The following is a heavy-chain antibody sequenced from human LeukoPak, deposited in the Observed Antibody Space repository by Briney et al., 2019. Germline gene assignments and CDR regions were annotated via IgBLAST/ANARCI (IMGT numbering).Heavy chain of an antibody. J-gene: IGHJ4*02. D-gene: IGHD2-2*02. CDR1: GGTFSSYA. CDR3: ARGPRKVDIVVVPAAIPPSFDY. Sequence: SVKVSCKASGGTFSSYAISWVRQAPGQGLEWMGGIIPIFGTANYAQKFQGRVTITTDESTSTAYMELSSLRSEDTAVYYCARGPRKVDIVVVPAAIPPSFDYWGQGTLVTVSS. CDR2: IIPIFGTA. V-gene: IGHV1-69*05.